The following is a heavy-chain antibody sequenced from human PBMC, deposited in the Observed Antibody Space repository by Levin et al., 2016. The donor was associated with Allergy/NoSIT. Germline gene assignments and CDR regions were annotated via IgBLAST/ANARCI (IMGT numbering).Heavy chain of an antibody. CDR1: GFTFSSYA. J-gene: IGHJ4*02. D-gene: IGHD2-2*01. CDR3: AKDRVIVVVPAADDY. CDR2: ISGSGGST. Sequence: GGSLRLSCAASGFTFSSYAMSWVRQAPGKGLEWVSAISGSGGSTYYADSVKGRFTISRDNSKNTLYLQMNSLRAEDTAVYYCAKDRVIVVVPAADDYWGQGTLVTVSS. V-gene: IGHV3-23*01.